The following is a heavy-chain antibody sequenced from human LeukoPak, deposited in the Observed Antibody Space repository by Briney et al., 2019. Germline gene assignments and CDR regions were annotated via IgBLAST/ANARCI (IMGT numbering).Heavy chain of an antibody. Sequence: SETLSLTCAVSGGSISSSNWWSWVRQPPGKGLEWIGEIYHSGSTNYNPSLKSRVTISVDKSKNQFSLKLSSVTAADTAVYYCARGPHCSSTSCYFYCYGMDVWGQGTTVTVSS. CDR2: IYHSGST. CDR1: GGSISSSNW. CDR3: ARGPHCSSTSCYFYCYGMDV. D-gene: IGHD2-2*01. V-gene: IGHV4-4*02. J-gene: IGHJ6*02.